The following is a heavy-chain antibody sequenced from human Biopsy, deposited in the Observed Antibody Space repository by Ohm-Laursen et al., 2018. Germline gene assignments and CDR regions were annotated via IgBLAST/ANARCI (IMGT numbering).Heavy chain of an antibody. CDR2: INHSGST. J-gene: IGHJ5*02. V-gene: IGHV4-34*01. CDR1: GGSFSGYY. CDR3: AVKSYFSTSFDL. Sequence: GTLSLTCAVYGGSFSGYYWSWIRQPPGKGLEWIGEINHSGSTNFNPSFKSRVTISVDTSKNQFSLKLSSVTAADTAVYYCAVKSYFSTSFDLWGQGTLVTVSS. D-gene: IGHD1-26*01.